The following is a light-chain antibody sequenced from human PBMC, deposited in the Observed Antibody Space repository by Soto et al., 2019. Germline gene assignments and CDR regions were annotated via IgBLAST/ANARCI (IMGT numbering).Light chain of an antibody. V-gene: IGKV1-39*01. J-gene: IGKJ2*01. Sequence: TQSPSSLSASVRDTVTITCRASQSISVHLNWYQQKPGEVPKLLIYAASNLHSGVPSRFSGSGSETDFALTISSLQPEDFATYYCQQSYITPYTFGQGTRLEIK. CDR1: QSISVH. CDR3: QQSYITPYT. CDR2: AAS.